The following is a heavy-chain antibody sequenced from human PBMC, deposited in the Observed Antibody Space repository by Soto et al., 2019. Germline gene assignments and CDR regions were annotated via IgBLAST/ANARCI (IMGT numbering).Heavy chain of an antibody. CDR1: GYSFTSYW. CDR2: IDPSDSYT. CDR3: ARQDGDSRYYSYYGMDV. D-gene: IGHD3-22*01. V-gene: IGHV5-10-1*01. J-gene: IGHJ6*02. Sequence: GESLKISCKGSGYSFTSYWISWVRQMPGKGLEWMGRIDPSDSYTNYSPSFQGHVTISADKSISTAYLQWSSLKASDTAMYYCARQDGDSRYYSYYGMDVWGQGNTVTISS.